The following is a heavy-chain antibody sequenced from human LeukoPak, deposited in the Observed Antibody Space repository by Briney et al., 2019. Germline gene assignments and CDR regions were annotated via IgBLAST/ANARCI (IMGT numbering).Heavy chain of an antibody. Sequence: PSETLSLTCAVYGESFSGYYWSWIRQSPGRGLEWIGEINHRGTANYNPSLKSRVTISIDTSKNQFSLKVTSMNAADTAVYYCAGPLSWGPHSNASDYWGQGIPVTVSS. CDR1: GESFSGYY. D-gene: IGHD2/OR15-2a*01. V-gene: IGHV4-34*01. CDR3: AGPLSWGPHSNASDY. CDR2: INHRGTA. J-gene: IGHJ4*02.